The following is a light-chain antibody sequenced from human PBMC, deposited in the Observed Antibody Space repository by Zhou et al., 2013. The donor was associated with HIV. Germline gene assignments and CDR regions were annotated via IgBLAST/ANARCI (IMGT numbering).Light chain of an antibody. V-gene: IGKV1-39*01. J-gene: IGKJ1*01. CDR1: QRLSSY. CDR3: QQSFSTPWT. Sequence: DIQMTQSPSSLSASVGDRVAITCRASQRLSSYLNWYQQKPGKAPKLLIHTTSSLQSGVPSRFSGSGSGTDFTLTISSLQPEDFATYYCQQSFSTPWTFGPGTKVEIK. CDR2: TTS.